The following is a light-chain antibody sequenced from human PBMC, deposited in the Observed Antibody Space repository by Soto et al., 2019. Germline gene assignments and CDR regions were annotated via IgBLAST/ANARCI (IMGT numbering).Light chain of an antibody. CDR1: QSVSSNY. Sequence: EIVLTQSPVTLSLSPGERATLSCRASQSVSSNYLAWYQQKPGQAPRLLIYGASSRATGIPDRFSGSGSGTDFTLTISRLEPEDFAVYYCQQHGSSPQTFGQGTKVDIK. J-gene: IGKJ1*01. CDR2: GAS. V-gene: IGKV3-20*01. CDR3: QQHGSSPQT.